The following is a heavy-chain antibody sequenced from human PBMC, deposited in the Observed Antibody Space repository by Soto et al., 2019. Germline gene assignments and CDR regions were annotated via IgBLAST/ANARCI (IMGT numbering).Heavy chain of an antibody. Sequence: QVQLVQSGPEVKKPGASVKVSCKTSGYTFTSYGISWVRQAPGQGLEWMGWISTYKGNTNYAQKCXXRXTXXTHTSTSTAYVELRSLRSDDTAVYYCATRSPAFDYRGQGTLVTVSS. CDR3: ATRSPAFDY. CDR1: GYTFTSYG. J-gene: IGHJ4*02. CDR2: ISTYKGNT. V-gene: IGHV1-18*01.